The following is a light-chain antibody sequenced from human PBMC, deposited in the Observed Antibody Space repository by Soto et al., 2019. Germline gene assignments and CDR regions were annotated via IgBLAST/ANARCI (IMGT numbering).Light chain of an antibody. J-gene: IGLJ1*01. Sequence: QSVLTQPASVSGSPGQSITISCTGTSSDVGGYDYVSWYQQHPGQAPKLLIYEVSNRPSGVSHRFSGSKAGNTASLSISGLQAEDEADYYRYSFTTGNPLYVFGTGTKVTVL. CDR1: SSDVGGYDY. CDR2: EVS. CDR3: YSFTTGNPLYV. V-gene: IGLV2-14*01.